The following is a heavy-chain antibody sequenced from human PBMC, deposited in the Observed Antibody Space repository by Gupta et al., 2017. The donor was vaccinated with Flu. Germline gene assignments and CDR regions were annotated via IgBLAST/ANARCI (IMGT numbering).Heavy chain of an antibody. J-gene: IGHJ6*02. Sequence: NWWSWVRQPPGKGLEWIGEIYHSGSTNYNPSLKSRVTISVDKSKNQFSLKLSSVTAADTAVYYCARDAKNYDYVWGSYRYAYYYGMDVWGQGTTVTVSS. CDR3: ARDAKNYDYVWGSYRYAYYYGMDV. CDR2: IYHSGST. V-gene: IGHV4-4*02. D-gene: IGHD3-16*02. CDR1: NW.